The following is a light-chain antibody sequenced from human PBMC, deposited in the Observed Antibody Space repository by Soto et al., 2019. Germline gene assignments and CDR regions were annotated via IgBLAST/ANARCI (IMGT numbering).Light chain of an antibody. Sequence: ERVMTQSPATLSVSPGERATLSFRVSQGIGANLAWYQQKPGQAPRLLIYHASTSATGIPARFSGSGSGTEFTLAISSLQSEDFAVYYCHQYDNLSPITFGQGTRLEI. V-gene: IGKV3-15*01. CDR3: HQYDNLSPIT. CDR1: QGIGAN. J-gene: IGKJ5*01. CDR2: HAS.